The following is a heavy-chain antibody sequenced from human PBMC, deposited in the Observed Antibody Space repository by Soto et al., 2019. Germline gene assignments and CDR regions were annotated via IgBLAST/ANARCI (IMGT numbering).Heavy chain of an antibody. CDR1: GYTFTTCY. Sequence: SVKVSCRGSGYTFTTCYIHWVRQAPGQGLEWMGIINPSGGSTNYAQKFQGRVTMTSDTSTSTVYMELSSLRTEDTAVYYCARVIVPTTVTTSNWFDPWGQGTLVTVSS. CDR2: INPSGGST. CDR3: ARVIVPTTVTTSNWFDP. D-gene: IGHD4-17*01. J-gene: IGHJ5*02. V-gene: IGHV1-46*01.